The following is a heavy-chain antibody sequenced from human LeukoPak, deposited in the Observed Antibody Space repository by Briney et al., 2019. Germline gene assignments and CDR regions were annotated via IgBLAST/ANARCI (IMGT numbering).Heavy chain of an antibody. CDR3: AREAQTPLITMIGPSYFDL. CDR2: IYHSGST. J-gene: IGHJ2*01. CDR1: GDSISSHY. V-gene: IGHV4-38-2*02. D-gene: IGHD3-22*01. Sequence: SETLSLTCTVSGDSISSHYWSWIRQPPGKGLEWIGSIYHSGSTYYNPSLKSRVTISVDTSKNQFSLKLSSVTAADTAVYYCAREAQTPLITMIGPSYFDLWGRGTLVTVSS.